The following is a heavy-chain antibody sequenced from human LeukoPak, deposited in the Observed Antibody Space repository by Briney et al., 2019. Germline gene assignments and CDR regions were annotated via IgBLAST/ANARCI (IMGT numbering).Heavy chain of an antibody. V-gene: IGHV2-5*02. Sequence: SGPTLVNPTQTLTLTCTFSGFSLSTSGVGVGWIRQPPGKALEWLALIYWDDGKRYSPSLKSRLTITRDTSKNQVVLTMTNMDPVDTATYYCAHRWGGDFWSGPNWFDPWGQGTLVTVSS. J-gene: IGHJ5*02. D-gene: IGHD3-3*01. CDR1: GFSLSTSGVG. CDR2: IYWDDGK. CDR3: AHRWGGDFWSGPNWFDP.